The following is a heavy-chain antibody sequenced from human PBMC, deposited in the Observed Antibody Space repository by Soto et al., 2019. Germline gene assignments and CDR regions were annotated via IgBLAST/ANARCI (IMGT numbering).Heavy chain of an antibody. J-gene: IGHJ4*02. V-gene: IGHV3-23*01. CDR2: ISGSGGST. CDR3: AKEKVVVVPAAGAYIDY. CDR1: GFTFSSYA. D-gene: IGHD2-2*01. Sequence: GGSLRLSCAASGFTFSSYAMSWVRQAPGKGLEWVSAISGSGGSTYYADSVKGRFTISRDNPKNTLYLQMNSLRAEDTAVYYCAKEKVVVVPAAGAYIDYWGQGTLVTVSS.